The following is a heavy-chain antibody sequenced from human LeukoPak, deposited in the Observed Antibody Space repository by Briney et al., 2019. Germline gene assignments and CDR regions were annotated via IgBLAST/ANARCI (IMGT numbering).Heavy chain of an antibody. D-gene: IGHD3-22*01. CDR3: ARPFSPTYYYDSSGYTGEFGY. V-gene: IGHV5-51*01. CDR2: IYPGDSDT. CDR1: GYSFTSYW. Sequence: GESLKISCKGSGYSFTSYWIGWVRQMPGKGLEWMGIIYPGDSDTRYSPSFQGQVTISADKSISTAYLQWSSLKASDTAMYYCARPFSPTYYYDSSGYTGEFGYWGQGTLVTVSS. J-gene: IGHJ4*02.